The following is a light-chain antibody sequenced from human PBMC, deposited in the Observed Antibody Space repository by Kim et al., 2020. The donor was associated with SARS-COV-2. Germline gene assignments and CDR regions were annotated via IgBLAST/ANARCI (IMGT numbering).Light chain of an antibody. V-gene: IGKV1-5*03. Sequence: SASVGDRVNITCRARESISSWLAWYQQKPGKAHKLLIYEASSLESGVPARFSDSGSGTEFTLTISSLHPDDFANYYRQQYNSYSYTFGQGNKLEI. CDR1: ESISSW. CDR3: QQYNSYSYT. J-gene: IGKJ2*01. CDR2: EAS.